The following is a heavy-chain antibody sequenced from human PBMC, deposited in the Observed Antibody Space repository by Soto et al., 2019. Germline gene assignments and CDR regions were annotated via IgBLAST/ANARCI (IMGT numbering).Heavy chain of an antibody. Sequence: GGSLRLSCTASGFTFSNYGIHWVRQAPGKGLEWVAVIWSDGSGKFYADSVKGRFTISRDNSKNTLYLEVNNLRAEDTAVYYNASDGTGRHYMDVWGQGDTVTVSS. D-gene: IGHD1-1*01. CDR1: GFTFSNYG. CDR2: IWSDGSGK. V-gene: IGHV3-33*01. J-gene: IGHJ6*01. CDR3: ASDGTGRHYMDV.